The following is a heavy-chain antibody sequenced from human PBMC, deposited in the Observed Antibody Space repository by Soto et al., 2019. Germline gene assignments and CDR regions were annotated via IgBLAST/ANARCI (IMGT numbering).Heavy chain of an antibody. CDR3: ASGNGQYYDGAGYLGRL. CDR1: GFTFSSYW. D-gene: IGHD3-3*01. V-gene: IGHV3-74*01. CDR2: INSDGSRT. Sequence: EVQFVEDGGGIGQPGGSLRLYCASSGFTFSSYWMHWVSQAPGKGLVWVSRINSDGSRTSYADSAKGRFTISRDNAKNTVYLQMNSLRAEDTAVYYCASGNGQYYDGAGYLGRLWAQGPMVTVSS. J-gene: IGHJ4*02.